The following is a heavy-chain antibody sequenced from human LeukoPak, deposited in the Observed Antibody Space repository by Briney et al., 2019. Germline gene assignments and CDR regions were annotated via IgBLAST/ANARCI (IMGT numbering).Heavy chain of an antibody. J-gene: IGHJ4*02. Sequence: GASVKVSCKASGYTFTGYYMHWVRQAPGQGLEWMGWINPNSGGTNYAQKFQGRVTMTRDTSISTAYMELSRLRSDDTAVYYCARGGHYYGSGSYAVYWGQGTLVTVSS. V-gene: IGHV1-2*02. CDR2: INPNSGGT. CDR3: ARGGHYYGSGSYAVY. D-gene: IGHD3-10*01. CDR1: GYTFTGYY.